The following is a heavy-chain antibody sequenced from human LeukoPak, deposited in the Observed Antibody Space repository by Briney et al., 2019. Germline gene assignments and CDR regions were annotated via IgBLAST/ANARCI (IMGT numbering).Heavy chain of an antibody. CDR1: GGSISSYY. CDR3: ARVTPDEQLVLIFDY. CDR2: IYYSGST. V-gene: IGHV4-59*01. Sequence: SETLSLTCTVSGGSISSYYWSWIRQPPGKGLEWIGYIYYSGSTNYNPSLKRRVTISVDTSKNQFSLKLSSVTAADTAVYYCARVTPDEQLVLIFDYWGQGTLVTVSS. J-gene: IGHJ4*02. D-gene: IGHD6-13*01.